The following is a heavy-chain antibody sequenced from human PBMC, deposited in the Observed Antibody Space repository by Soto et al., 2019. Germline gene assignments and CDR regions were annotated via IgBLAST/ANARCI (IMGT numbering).Heavy chain of an antibody. CDR3: ARGDMGY. CDR2: INHSGST. J-gene: IGHJ4*02. Sequence: SETLSLTCAVYGGSFSGYYWSWIRQPPGKGLEWIGEINHSGSTNYNPSLKSRVTISVDTSKNQFSLKLSSVTAADTAVYYCARGDMGYWGQGTLVTVSS. V-gene: IGHV4-34*01. CDR1: GGSFSGYY.